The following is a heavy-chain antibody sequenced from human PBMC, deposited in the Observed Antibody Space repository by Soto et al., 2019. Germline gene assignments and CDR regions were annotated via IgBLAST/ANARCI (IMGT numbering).Heavy chain of an antibody. D-gene: IGHD2-8*01. CDR3: AKDMKAGWLQWWAFGI. Sequence: EVQLLESGGGLVQPGGSLRLSCAASGFTFSSYAMSWVRQAPGKGLEWVSAISGSGGSTYYADSVKGRFTISRDNSKNTLYLQMNSLRAEDTAVYYCAKDMKAGWLQWWAFGIWGQGTMVTVSS. J-gene: IGHJ3*02. CDR1: GFTFSSYA. CDR2: ISGSGGST. V-gene: IGHV3-23*01.